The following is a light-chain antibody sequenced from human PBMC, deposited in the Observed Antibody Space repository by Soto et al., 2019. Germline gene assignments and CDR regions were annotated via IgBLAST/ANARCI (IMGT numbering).Light chain of an antibody. Sequence: IVLTQSPGTRSLSSADIPTHSCRASLRLAINVLAWYQQTPGQAPRLLIYDASTRATGIPDRFSGSGSGTDFTLTISRLEPEDSAVYYCQQYGSLAYTFGPGTKVEIK. CDR3: QQYGSLAYT. V-gene: IGKV3-20*01. CDR1: LRLAINV. J-gene: IGKJ3*01. CDR2: DAS.